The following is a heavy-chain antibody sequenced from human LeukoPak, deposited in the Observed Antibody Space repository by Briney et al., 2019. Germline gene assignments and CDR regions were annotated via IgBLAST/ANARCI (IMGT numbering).Heavy chain of an antibody. J-gene: IGHJ4*02. CDR3: ATTILDYGDYGGYFDY. V-gene: IGHV1-18*01. CDR2: ISAYNGNT. D-gene: IGHD4-17*01. Sequence: ASVKVSCKASGYTFISYGISWVRQAPGQGLEWMGWISAYNGNTNYAQKLQGRVTMTTDTSTSTAYMELRSLRSDDTAVYYCATTILDYGDYGGYFDYWGQGTLVTVSS. CDR1: GYTFISYG.